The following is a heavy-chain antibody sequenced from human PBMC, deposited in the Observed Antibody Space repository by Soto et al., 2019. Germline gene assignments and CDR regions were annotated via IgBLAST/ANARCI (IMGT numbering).Heavy chain of an antibody. CDR1: GFSLSDYA. V-gene: IGHV3-48*02. J-gene: IGHJ6*02. Sequence: GVSLRLSCVASGFSLSDYAVNWVRQAPGKGLEWVSFISSDSRTIYYADSVEGRFTVSRDNARNSVSLQMDSLRDEDAAVYYCARIKLVEWFFINVDVYDMDVWGQGTPVNVSS. D-gene: IGHD3-3*01. CDR2: ISSDSRTI. CDR3: ARIKLVEWFFINVDVYDMDV.